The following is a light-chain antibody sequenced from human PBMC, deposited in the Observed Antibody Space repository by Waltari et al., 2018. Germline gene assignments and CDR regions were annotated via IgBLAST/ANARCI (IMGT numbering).Light chain of an antibody. CDR2: KAS. J-gene: IGKJ4*01. CDR3: QQYNDYPLT. CDR1: PIISTW. V-gene: IGKV1-5*03. Sequence: DIQMTQSPSTLSASVGDRVTITCRASPIISTWLAWYQQKPGKAPKLPIYKASGLESGVPSRFSGSGSGTECTLTIRSLQPDDFATYYCQQYNDYPLTFGGGTKVEIK.